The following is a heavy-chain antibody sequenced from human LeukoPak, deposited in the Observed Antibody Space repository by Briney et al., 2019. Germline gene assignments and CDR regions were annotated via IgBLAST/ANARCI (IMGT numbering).Heavy chain of an antibody. CDR1: GFTFSSNA. V-gene: IGHV3-30*04. CDR3: ARVFPYYYDSSGYYHEFDY. J-gene: IGHJ4*02. D-gene: IGHD3-22*01. Sequence: PGRSLRLSCAASGFTFSSNAMHWVRQAPGMGLEWVAVISYDGSNKYYADSVKGRFTISRDNSKNTPYLQMNSLRAEDTAVYYCARVFPYYYDSSGYYHEFDYWGQGTLVTVSS. CDR2: ISYDGSNK.